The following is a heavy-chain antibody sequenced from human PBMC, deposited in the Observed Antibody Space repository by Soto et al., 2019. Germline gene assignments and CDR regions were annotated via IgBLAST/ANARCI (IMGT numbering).Heavy chain of an antibody. J-gene: IGHJ4*02. CDR2: IKQDGSEK. D-gene: IGHD3-10*01. CDR1: GFTFSSYW. V-gene: IGHV3-7*01. CDR3: GRDRSYGSGSYRPCDY. Sequence: PGGSLRLSCAASGFTFSSYWMSWVRQAPGKGLEWVANIKQDGSEKYYVDSVKGRFTISRDNAKNSLYLQMNSLRAEDTAVYYCGRDRSYGSGSYRPCDYWGQGTLVTVSS.